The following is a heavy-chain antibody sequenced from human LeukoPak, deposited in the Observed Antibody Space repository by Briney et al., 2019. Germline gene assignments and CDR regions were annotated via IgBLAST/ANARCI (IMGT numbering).Heavy chain of an antibody. J-gene: IGHJ6*02. CDR3: ARDAPRRNYYGSGSYTPQTNYYYYYGMDV. CDR1: GGSVSSGSYY. CDR2: IYYSGST. D-gene: IGHD3-10*01. V-gene: IGHV4-61*01. Sequence: PSETLSLTCTVSGGSVSSGSYYWSWIRQPPGKGLEWIGYIYYSGSTNYNPSLKSRVTISVDTSKNQFSLKLSSVTAADTAVYYCARDAPRRNYYGSGSYTPQTNYYYYYGMDVWGQGTTVTVSS.